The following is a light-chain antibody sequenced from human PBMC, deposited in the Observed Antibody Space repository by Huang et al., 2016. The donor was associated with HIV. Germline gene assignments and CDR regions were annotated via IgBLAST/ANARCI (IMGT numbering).Light chain of an antibody. CDR3: QQYNKWPRT. CDR2: DAS. CDR1: QHLVSN. V-gene: IGKV3D-15*01. Sequence: DILMTQSPVTLSVPPGERATLPGRASQHLVSNLAWYQQKPGHPPRLLIYDASTRATGAPARFSGSGSKTDFNLTIDSLQSEDSALYFCQQYNKWPRTFGQGTKLEIK. J-gene: IGKJ1*01.